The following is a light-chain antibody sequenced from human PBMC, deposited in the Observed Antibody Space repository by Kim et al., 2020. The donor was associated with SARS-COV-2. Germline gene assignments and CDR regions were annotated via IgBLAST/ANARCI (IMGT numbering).Light chain of an antibody. CDR3: AAWDDSLSGGV. CDR2: RNN. J-gene: IGLJ1*01. CDR1: DRNLGSIY. Sequence: RVTLSCSGSDRNLGSIYVYWYQQLPGTAPKLLIYRNNQRPSGVPDRFSGSKSGTSASLAISGLRSEDEADYYCAAWDDSLSGGVFGTGTKVTVL. V-gene: IGLV1-47*01.